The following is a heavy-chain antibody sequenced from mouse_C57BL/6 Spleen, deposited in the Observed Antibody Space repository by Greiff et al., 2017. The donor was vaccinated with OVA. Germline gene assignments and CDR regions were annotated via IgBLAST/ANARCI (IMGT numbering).Heavy chain of an antibody. J-gene: IGHJ4*01. V-gene: IGHV1-63*01. CDR1: GYTFTNYW. CDR3: ARVYSNYEGYYYAMDY. CDR2: IYPGGGYT. D-gene: IGHD2-5*01. Sequence: QVQLQQSGAELVRPGTSVKMSCKASGYTFTNYWIGWAKQRPGHGLEWIGDIYPGGGYTNYNEKFKGKATLTADKSSSTAYMQFSSLTSEDSAIYYCARVYSNYEGYYYAMDYWGQGTSVTVSS.